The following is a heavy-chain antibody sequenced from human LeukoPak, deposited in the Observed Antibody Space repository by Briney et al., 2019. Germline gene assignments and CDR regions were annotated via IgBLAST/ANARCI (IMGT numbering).Heavy chain of an antibody. CDR1: GFTVSSNY. Sequence: PGGSLRLSCAASGFTVSSNYMSWVRQAPGKGLEWVSVIYSGGSTYYADSVKGRFTISRDNSKNTLYLQMNSLRAEDTAVYYCARSSSTSSPFDYWGQGTLVTVSS. CDR2: IYSGGST. CDR3: ARSSSTSSPFDY. J-gene: IGHJ4*02. V-gene: IGHV3-66*02. D-gene: IGHD2-2*01.